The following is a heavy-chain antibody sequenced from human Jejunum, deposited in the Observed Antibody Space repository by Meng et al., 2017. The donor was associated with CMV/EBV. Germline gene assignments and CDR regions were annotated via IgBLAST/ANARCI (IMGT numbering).Heavy chain of an antibody. D-gene: IGHD4-11*01. CDR2: ISSDGITQ. V-gene: IGHV3-30-3*01. CDR3: ARENDYRNYFDS. CDR1: GKTIRNYH. Sequence: AASGKTIRNYHIHWGRQAPGKGLEWLAFISSDGITQYQTDSLKGRFSLSKDNSENPVYLQMNSLRGEDTAVYYCARENDYRNYFDSWGQGTVVTVSS. J-gene: IGHJ4*02.